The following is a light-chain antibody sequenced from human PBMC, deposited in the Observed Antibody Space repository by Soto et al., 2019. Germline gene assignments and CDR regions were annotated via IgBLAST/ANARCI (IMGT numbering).Light chain of an antibody. CDR1: SNDVGGYNY. CDR3: QCYDTRLSVSVL. CDR2: EVS. V-gene: IGLV2-14*01. Sequence: QSALTQPASMSGSPGQSITISCTGTSNDVGGYNYVSWYQQHPGKAPKLMIFEVSNRPSGVSNRFSGSKSGNTASLTISGLQAEDEAYYYCQCYDTRLSVSVLFGGGTKLTVL. J-gene: IGLJ3*02.